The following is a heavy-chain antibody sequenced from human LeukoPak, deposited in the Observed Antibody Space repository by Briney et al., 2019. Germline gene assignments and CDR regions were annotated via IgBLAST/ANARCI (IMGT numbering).Heavy chain of an antibody. D-gene: IGHD3-10*01. CDR2: ISPSGGIT. V-gene: IGHV3-23*01. CDR1: GFTFSSHG. CDR3: ARVVPPTDYGSGSYFWDPYYFDY. Sequence: GGSLRLSCAASGFTFSSHGMNWVRQAPGKGLEWVSGISPSGGITYYTDSVKGRFTISRDNSKNTLYLQMNSLRAEATAVYYCARVVPPTDYGSGSYFWDPYYFDYWGQGTLVTVSS. J-gene: IGHJ4*02.